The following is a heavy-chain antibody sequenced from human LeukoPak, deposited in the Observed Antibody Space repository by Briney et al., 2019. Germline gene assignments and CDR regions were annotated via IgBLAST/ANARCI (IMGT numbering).Heavy chain of an antibody. CDR3: ANVPRSTVSY. V-gene: IGHV3-7*01. D-gene: IGHD2-2*01. CDR1: EFSFSTNW. CDR2: LNEDGSVK. Sequence: PGGSLRLSCAASEFSFSTNWMHWVRQTPGKGLEWVAELNEDGSVKYYVDSVKGRFTIPRDNAKSLLFLQMYNLRTEDTGVYFCANVPRSTVSYWGRGTLVTVSS. J-gene: IGHJ4*02.